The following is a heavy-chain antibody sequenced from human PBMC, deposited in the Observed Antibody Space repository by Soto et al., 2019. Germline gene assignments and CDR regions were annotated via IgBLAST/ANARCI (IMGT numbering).Heavy chain of an antibody. CDR2: ISYDGSNK. CDR3: ATNVAPSRRGDAFDI. D-gene: IGHD5-12*01. Sequence: QVQLVESGGGVVQPGRSLRLSCAASGFTFSSYGMHWVRQAPGKGLEWVAVISYDGSNKYYADSVKGRFTISRDNSKNTLYLQMNSLRAEDTAVYYCATNVAPSRRGDAFDIWGQGTMVTVSS. V-gene: IGHV3-30*03. CDR1: GFTFSSYG. J-gene: IGHJ3*02.